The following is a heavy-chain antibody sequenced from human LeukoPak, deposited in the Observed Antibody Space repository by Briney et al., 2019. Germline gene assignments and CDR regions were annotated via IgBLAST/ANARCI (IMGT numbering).Heavy chain of an antibody. D-gene: IGHD6-19*01. Sequence: PGGSLRLSCAASGFTFSSYGMHWVRQAPGKGLEWVAFIRYDGSNKYYADSVKGRFAISRDNSKNTLYLQMNSLRAEDTAVYYCAKDREWLVNAFDIWGQGTMVTVSS. V-gene: IGHV3-30*02. CDR1: GFTFSSYG. CDR3: AKDREWLVNAFDI. J-gene: IGHJ3*02. CDR2: IRYDGSNK.